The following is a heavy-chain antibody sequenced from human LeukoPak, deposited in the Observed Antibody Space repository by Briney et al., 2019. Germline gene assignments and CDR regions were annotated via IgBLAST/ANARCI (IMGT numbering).Heavy chain of an antibody. Sequence: SETLSLTCFVSGGSISSSSYYWGWIRQPPEKGLEWIGSIYYSGSTYYNPSLKSRVTISVDASKNQFSLKLSSMTAADTAVYYCARLDLPEAWGQGTLVTVSS. J-gene: IGHJ5*02. CDR1: GGSISSSSYY. V-gene: IGHV4-39*01. CDR3: ARLDLPEA. D-gene: IGHD1-14*01. CDR2: IYYSGST.